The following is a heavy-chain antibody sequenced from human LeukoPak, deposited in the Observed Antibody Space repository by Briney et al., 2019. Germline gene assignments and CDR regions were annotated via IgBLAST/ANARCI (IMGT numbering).Heavy chain of an antibody. Sequence: SETLSLTCAVYGGSFSGYYWSWIRQPPGKGLEWIGEINHSGSTNYNPSLKSRVTISVDTSKNQFSLKLSSVTAADTAVYYCARGRSFEVNTPDAFDIWGQGTMVTVSS. CDR3: ARGRSFEVNTPDAFDI. CDR1: GGSFSGYY. V-gene: IGHV4-34*01. CDR2: INHSGST. J-gene: IGHJ3*02.